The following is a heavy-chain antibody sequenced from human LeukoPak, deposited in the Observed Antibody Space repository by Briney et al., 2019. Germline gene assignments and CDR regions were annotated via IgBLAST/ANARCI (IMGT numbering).Heavy chain of an antibody. CDR1: GGSFSDYY. V-gene: IGHV4-34*01. J-gene: IGHJ4*02. Sequence: SETLSLTCAVYGGSFSDYYWSWIRQPPGKGLEYIGEINHSGITNYNPSLMSRVTISVDTSKNQFSLKLSSVTAADTAVYYCARAVWFGEPNFDYWGQGTLVTVSS. CDR2: INHSGIT. D-gene: IGHD3-10*01. CDR3: ARAVWFGEPNFDY.